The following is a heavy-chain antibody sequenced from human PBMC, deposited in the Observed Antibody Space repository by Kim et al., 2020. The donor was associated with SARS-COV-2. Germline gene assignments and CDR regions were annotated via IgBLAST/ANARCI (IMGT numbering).Heavy chain of an antibody. CDR1: GYTFTSYA. CDR2: INTNTGNP. CDR3: ARLGALPAAKGGKYYYYYYGMDV. Sequence: ASVKVSCKASGYTFTSYAMNWVRQAPGQGLEWMGWINTNTGNPTYAQGFTGRFVFSLDTSVSTAYLQISSLKAEDTAVYYCARLGALPAAKGGKYYYYYYGMDVWGQGTTVTVSS. D-gene: IGHD2-2*01. V-gene: IGHV7-4-1*02. J-gene: IGHJ6*02.